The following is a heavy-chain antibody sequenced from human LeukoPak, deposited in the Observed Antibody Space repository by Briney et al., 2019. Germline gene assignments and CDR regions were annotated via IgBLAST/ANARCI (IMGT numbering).Heavy chain of an antibody. Sequence: GESLKISCKGSGYSFTSYWIGWVRQMPGKGLEWMGIIYPGDSDTRYSPSFQGQVTISADKSISTAYLQWSSLKASDTAMYYCARHKTRGLRLGELSFPIDYWGQGTLVTVSS. V-gene: IGHV5-51*01. D-gene: IGHD3-16*02. CDR1: GYSFTSYW. CDR3: ARHKTRGLRLGELSFPIDY. J-gene: IGHJ4*02. CDR2: IYPGDSDT.